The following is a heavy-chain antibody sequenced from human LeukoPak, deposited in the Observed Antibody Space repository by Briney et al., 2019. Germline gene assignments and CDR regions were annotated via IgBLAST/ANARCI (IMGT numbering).Heavy chain of an antibody. CDR2: ISGGATST. D-gene: IGHD4-23*01. Sequence: GGSLRLSCAASGFRLSDYGMTWVRQAPGKGLEWVSAISGGATSTYYADSVKGRFTISRDNSKNTLYLRMSSLRADDTAVYYCAKDSPVATYWGQGTLVTVSS. V-gene: IGHV3-23*01. CDR1: GFRLSDYG. J-gene: IGHJ4*02. CDR3: AKDSPVATY.